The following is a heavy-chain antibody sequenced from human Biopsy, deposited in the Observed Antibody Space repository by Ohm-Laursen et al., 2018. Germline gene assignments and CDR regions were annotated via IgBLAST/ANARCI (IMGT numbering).Heavy chain of an antibody. D-gene: IGHD2/OR15-2a*01. J-gene: IGHJ6*02. CDR1: GGSISSDY. V-gene: IGHV4-59*07. Sequence: SDTLSLTCTVSGGSISSDYWSWIRQTPGKGLEWIGYIYYSGSTNYNSSLKSRVTISVDTSKNQFSLRLNSVTAADTAVYYCARATNSTGWPYYYFYGMDVWGQGTTVTVSS. CDR3: ARATNSTGWPYYYFYGMDV. CDR2: IYYSGST.